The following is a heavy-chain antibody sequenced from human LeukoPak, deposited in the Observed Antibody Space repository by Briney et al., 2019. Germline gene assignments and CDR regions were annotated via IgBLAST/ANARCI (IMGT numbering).Heavy chain of an antibody. CDR2: IIPILGIA. CDR1: GGTFSSYA. CDR3: AGSSGWASDGMDV. V-gene: IGHV1-69*04. D-gene: IGHD6-19*01. J-gene: IGHJ6*02. Sequence: SVKVSCKASGGTFSSYAISWVRQAPGQGLEWMGRIIPILGIANYAQKFQGRVTITADKSTSTAYMELSSLRSEDTAVYHCAGSSGWASDGMDVWGQGTTVTVSS.